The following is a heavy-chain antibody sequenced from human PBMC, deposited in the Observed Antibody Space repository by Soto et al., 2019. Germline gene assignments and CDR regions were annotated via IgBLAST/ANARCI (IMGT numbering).Heavy chain of an antibody. V-gene: IGHV1-58*02. CDR2: IVVGSGNT. D-gene: IGHD4-17*01. Sequence: QMQLVQSGPEVKKPGTSVKVSCKASGFTFTSSAMQWVRQARGQRLEWIGWIVVGSGNTNYAQKFQERVTITRDMSNSTAYMGAGKPRSEEKAVYLRAAVPSFYGDSLFDYWGQGTLVTVSS. CDR1: GFTFTSSA. CDR3: AAVPSFYGDSLFDY. J-gene: IGHJ4*02.